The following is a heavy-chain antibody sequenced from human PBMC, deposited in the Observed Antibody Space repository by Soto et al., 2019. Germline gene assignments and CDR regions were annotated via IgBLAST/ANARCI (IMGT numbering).Heavy chain of an antibody. J-gene: IGHJ4*02. CDR3: ARGLVEDPHPDY. V-gene: IGHV1-3*01. D-gene: IGHD3-22*01. CDR1: GYTFTSYA. Sequence: ASVKVSCKASGYTFTSYAMHWVRQAPGQRLEWMGWINAGNGNTKYSQKFQGRVTITRDTSASTAYMELSSLRSEDTAVYYCARGLVEDPHPDYWGQGTLVTVSS. CDR2: INAGNGNT.